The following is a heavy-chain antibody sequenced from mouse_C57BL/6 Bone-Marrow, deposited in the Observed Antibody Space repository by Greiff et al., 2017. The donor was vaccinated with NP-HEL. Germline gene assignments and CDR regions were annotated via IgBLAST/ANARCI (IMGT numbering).Heavy chain of an antibody. CDR3: ASHITTVVADFDY. CDR1: GFTFSSYA. V-gene: IGHV5-4*03. Sequence: EVKLVESGGGLVKPGGSLKLSCAASGFTFSSYAMSWVRQTPEKRLEWVATISDGGSYTYYPDNVKGRFTISRDNAKNNLYLQMSHLKSEDTAMYYCASHITTVVADFDYWGQGTTLTVSS. CDR2: ISDGGSYT. J-gene: IGHJ2*01. D-gene: IGHD1-1*01.